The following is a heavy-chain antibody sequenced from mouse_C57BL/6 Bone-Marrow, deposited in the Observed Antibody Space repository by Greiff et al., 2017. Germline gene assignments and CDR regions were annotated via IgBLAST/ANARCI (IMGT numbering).Heavy chain of an antibody. CDR1: GYTFTDYN. CDR3: ARRLLRGFAY. D-gene: IGHD1-1*01. V-gene: IGHV1-18*01. CDR2: INPNNGGT. J-gene: IGHJ3*01. Sequence: VQLKESGPELVKPGASVKIPCKASGYTFTDYNMDWVKQSHGKSLEWIGDINPNNGGTIYNQKFKGKATLTVDKSSSTAYMELRSLTSEDTAVYYCARRLLRGFAYWGQGTLVTVSA.